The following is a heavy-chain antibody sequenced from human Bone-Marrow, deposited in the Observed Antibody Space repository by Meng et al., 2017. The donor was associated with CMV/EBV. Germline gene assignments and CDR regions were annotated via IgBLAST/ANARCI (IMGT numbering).Heavy chain of an antibody. V-gene: IGHV3-21*01. Sequence: GESLKISCAASGFTFSSYSMNWVRQAPGKGLEWVSSISSSSSYIYYADSVKGRFTISRDNAKNSLYLQMNSLRAEDTAVYYCAREKSGYYRGTFDYWDQGTLVTVSS. CDR1: GFTFSSYS. CDR3: AREKSGYYRGTFDY. J-gene: IGHJ4*02. CDR2: ISSSSSYI. D-gene: IGHD3-3*01.